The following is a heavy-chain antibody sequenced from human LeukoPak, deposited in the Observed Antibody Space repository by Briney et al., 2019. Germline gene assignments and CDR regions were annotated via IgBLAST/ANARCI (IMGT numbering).Heavy chain of an antibody. CDR3: ARDGSYYGDY. V-gene: IGHV1-18*01. CDR2: ISAYNGNT. Sequence: AAVKVSCKASGYTFTSYGITWVRQAPGQGLEWMGWISAYNGNTNYAQNLQGRVTLTTDTSTSTAYMELRSLRSDDTAVYYCARDGSYYGDYWGQGTLVTVSS. J-gene: IGHJ4*02. CDR1: GYTFTSYG. D-gene: IGHD1-26*01.